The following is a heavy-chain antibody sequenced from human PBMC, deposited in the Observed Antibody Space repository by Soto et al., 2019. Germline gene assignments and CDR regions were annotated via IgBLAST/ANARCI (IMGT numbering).Heavy chain of an antibody. Sequence: ESGGGVVQPGRSLRLSCAASGFTFSSYGMHWVRQAPGKGLEWVAVIWYDGSNKYYADSVKGRFTISRDNSKNTLYLQMNSLRAEDTAVYYCARKSKQWQRYYYYYYGMDVWGQGTTVTVSS. CDR3: ARKSKQWQRYYYYYYGMDV. V-gene: IGHV3-33*01. J-gene: IGHJ6*02. D-gene: IGHD6-19*01. CDR2: IWYDGSNK. CDR1: GFTFSSYG.